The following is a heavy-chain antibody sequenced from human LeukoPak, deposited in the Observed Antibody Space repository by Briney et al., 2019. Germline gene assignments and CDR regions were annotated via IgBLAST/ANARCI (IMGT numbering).Heavy chain of an antibody. J-gene: IGHJ4*02. V-gene: IGHV5-51*01. Sequence: GASLQISCQGSGSSFTSYWIGWVRQMPGKGLEWMGIIYPGDSDTRYSPSFQGQVTISADKSISTAYLQWSSLKASDTAMYYCARQAFGSGWYSGDYWGQGTLVTVSS. CDR2: IYPGDSDT. D-gene: IGHD6-19*01. CDR3: ARQAFGSGWYSGDY. CDR1: GSSFTSYW.